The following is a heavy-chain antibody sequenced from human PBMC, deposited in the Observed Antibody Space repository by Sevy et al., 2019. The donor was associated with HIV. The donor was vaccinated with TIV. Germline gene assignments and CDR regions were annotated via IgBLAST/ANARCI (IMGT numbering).Heavy chain of an antibody. CDR2: ISSSGQTT. J-gene: IGHJ3*02. CDR3: ARRLYGDYSDAFDI. Sequence: GGSLRLSCAASGFSFSSFYMTWIRQAPGKGLQWVAYISSSGQTTYYADSVKGRFVVSRDNAKNSLFLHINSLRAEDTAVYYCARRLYGDYSDAFDIWGQGTVVTVSS. CDR1: GFSFSSFY. V-gene: IGHV3-11*01. D-gene: IGHD4-17*01.